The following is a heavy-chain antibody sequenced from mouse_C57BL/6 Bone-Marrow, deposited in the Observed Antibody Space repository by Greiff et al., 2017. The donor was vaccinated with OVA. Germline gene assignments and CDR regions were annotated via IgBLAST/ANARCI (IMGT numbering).Heavy chain of an antibody. Sequence: DVMLVESGEGLVKPGGSLKLSCAASGFTFSSYAMSWVRQTPEKRLEWVAYISSGGDYIYYADTVKGRFTISRDNARNTLYLQMSSLKSEDTAMYYCTRGAMVKDYWGQGTTLTVSS. CDR3: TRGAMVKDY. CDR2: ISSGGDYI. V-gene: IGHV5-9-1*02. D-gene: IGHD2-2*01. CDR1: GFTFSSYA. J-gene: IGHJ2*01.